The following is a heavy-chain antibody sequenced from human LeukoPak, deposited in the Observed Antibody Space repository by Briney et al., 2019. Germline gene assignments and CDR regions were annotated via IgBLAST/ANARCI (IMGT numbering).Heavy chain of an antibody. J-gene: IGHJ4*02. V-gene: IGHV3-21*01. CDR2: ISSSSNYI. D-gene: IGHD3-10*01. CDR3: ARVPHAMVRGVIITEFYFDY. CDR1: GLTFSSYS. Sequence: GGSLRLSCAASGLTFSSYSMNWVRQAPGKGLEWVSSISSSSNYIYYADSVKGRFTISRDNAKNSLYLQMNSLRAEDAAVYYCARVPHAMVRGVIITEFYFDYWGQGTLVTVSS.